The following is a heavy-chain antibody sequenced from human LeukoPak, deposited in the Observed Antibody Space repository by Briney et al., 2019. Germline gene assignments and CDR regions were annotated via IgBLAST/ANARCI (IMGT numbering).Heavy chain of an antibody. D-gene: IGHD3-22*01. CDR1: GYTFTSYG. J-gene: IGHJ3*02. V-gene: IGHV1-18*01. CDR2: ISAYNGNT. Sequence: ASVKVSCKASGYTFTSYGISWVRHATGQGLEWMGWISAYNGNTNYAQKLQGRVTMTTDTSTSTAYMELRSLRPDDTAVYYCARVDYYDSSGHPSGAFDIWGQGTMVTVSS. CDR3: ARVDYYDSSGHPSGAFDI.